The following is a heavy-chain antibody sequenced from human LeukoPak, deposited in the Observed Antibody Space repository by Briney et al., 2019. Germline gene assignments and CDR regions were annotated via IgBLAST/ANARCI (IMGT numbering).Heavy chain of an antibody. CDR3: ATGRATTVSFYYYYYMDV. D-gene: IGHD4-11*01. CDR1: GCTLRSYW. CDR2: INSVGSNT. J-gene: IGHJ6*03. Sequence: AGGSLRLSCAASGCTLRSYWMHWVRRVPGTGLVWVSSINSVGSNTNYADSVKGRFTISRDNAKNTVYLQINSLRAGHTAVYYCATGRATTVSFYYYYYMDVWGKGTTVTVS. V-gene: IGHV3-74*01.